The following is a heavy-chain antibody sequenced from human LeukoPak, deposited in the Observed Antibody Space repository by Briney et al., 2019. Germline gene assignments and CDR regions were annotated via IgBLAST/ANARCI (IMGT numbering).Heavy chain of an antibody. CDR2: IKSKTDGGTT. CDR1: GFTFSNAW. D-gene: IGHD3-10*01. CDR3: TTAMVRGATPDFAY. V-gene: IGHV3-15*01. J-gene: IGHJ4*02. Sequence: GGSLRLSCAASGFTFSNAWMSWVRQAPGKGLEWVGRIKSKTDGGTTDYAAPVKGRFTISRDDSKNTLYLQMHSLKTEDTVVYYCTTAMVRGATPDFAYWGQGTLVTVSS.